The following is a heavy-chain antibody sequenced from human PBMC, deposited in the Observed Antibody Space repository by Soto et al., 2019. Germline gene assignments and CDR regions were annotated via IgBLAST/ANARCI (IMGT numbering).Heavy chain of an antibody. Sequence: SAQLTCEASGGAFGSYSISWVRQAPGQGLEWRRGIIPIFGTANYAQKFQGRVTITADESTSTAYMELSSLRSEDTAVYYCARGFFGEWFDPLGQGTLVTVSS. V-gene: IGHV1-69*01. CDR3: ARGFFGEWFDP. D-gene: IGHD3-10*01. J-gene: IGHJ5*02. CDR1: GGAFGSYS. CDR2: IIPIFGTA.